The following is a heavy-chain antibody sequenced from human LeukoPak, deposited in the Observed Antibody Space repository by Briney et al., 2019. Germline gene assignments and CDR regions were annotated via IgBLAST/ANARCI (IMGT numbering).Heavy chain of an antibody. V-gene: IGHV3-48*03. J-gene: IGHJ4*02. CDR3: ARDRGSGFGY. CDR2: ISSSGSTI. D-gene: IGHD2-15*01. Sequence: GGSLRLSCAASGFTFSSYEVNWVRQAPGKGLEWVSYISSSGSTIYYADSVKGRFTISRDNAKNSLYLQMNSLRAEDTAVYYCARDRGSGFGYWGQGTLVTVSS. CDR1: GFTFSSYE.